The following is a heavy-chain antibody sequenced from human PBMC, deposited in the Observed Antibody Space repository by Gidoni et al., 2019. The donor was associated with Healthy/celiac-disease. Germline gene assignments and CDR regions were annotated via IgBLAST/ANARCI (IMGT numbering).Heavy chain of an antibody. V-gene: IGHV3-23*01. Sequence: EVQLLEYGGGLVQPGGSLRLAWAASGVTVSSYAMSWVRQAPGKGLEWVSAISGSGGSTYYADSVKGRFTISRDNSKNTLYLQMNSLRAEDTAVYYCAKVDDFWTPYYFDYWGQGTLVTVSS. CDR1: GVTVSSYA. CDR3: AKVDDFWTPYYFDY. D-gene: IGHD3-3*01. CDR2: ISGSGGST. J-gene: IGHJ4*02.